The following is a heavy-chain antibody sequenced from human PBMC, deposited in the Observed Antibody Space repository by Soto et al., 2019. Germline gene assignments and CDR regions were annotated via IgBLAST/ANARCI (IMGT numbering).Heavy chain of an antibody. CDR3: ARGGYDILTGSYYYGMDV. V-gene: IGHV4-31*03. CDR2: IYYSGST. J-gene: IGHJ6*02. CDR1: GGSISSGVYY. D-gene: IGHD3-9*01. Sequence: PSETLSLTCTVSGGSISSGVYYWSWIRHHPGKGLEWIGYIYYSGSTYYNPSLKSRVTISVDTSKNQFSLKLSSVTAADTAVYYCARGGYDILTGSYYYGMDVWGQGTTVTVSS.